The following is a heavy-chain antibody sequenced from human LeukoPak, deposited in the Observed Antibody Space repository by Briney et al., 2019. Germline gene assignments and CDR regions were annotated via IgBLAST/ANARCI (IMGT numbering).Heavy chain of an antibody. Sequence: SQTLSLTCTVSGGSISSGGYYWSWIRQHPGKGLEWIGYIYYSGSTNYNPSLKSRVTISVDTSKNQFSLKLSSVTAADTAVYYCASQTLYTSPLDYWGQGTLVTVSS. CDR2: IYYSGST. D-gene: IGHD2-2*01. J-gene: IGHJ4*02. V-gene: IGHV4-31*03. CDR3: ASQTLYTSPLDY. CDR1: GGSISSGGYY.